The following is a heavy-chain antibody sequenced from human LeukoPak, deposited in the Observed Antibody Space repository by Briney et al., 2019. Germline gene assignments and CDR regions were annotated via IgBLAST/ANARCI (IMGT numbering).Heavy chain of an antibody. CDR3: PNDGHTYGYLSFTY. V-gene: IGHV3-53*01. D-gene: IGHD5-18*01. Sequence: GGSLRLSCAASGFIVNTNYMTWVRQAPGRGLEWVSFIYADGTTYYADSVKGRFTISRDISKNTLYLQMNSLRAEDTAVYYCPNDGHTYGYLSFTYWGQGTLVTVSS. CDR2: IYADGTT. J-gene: IGHJ4*02. CDR1: GFIVNTNY.